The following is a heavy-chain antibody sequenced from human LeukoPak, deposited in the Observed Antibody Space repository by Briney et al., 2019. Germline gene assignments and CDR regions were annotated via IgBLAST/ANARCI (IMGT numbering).Heavy chain of an antibody. CDR1: GGSPSSSCYY. V-gene: IGHV4-39*07. D-gene: IGHD2-21*02. Sequence: SESLSLTSPVSGGSPSSSCYYWGWIRDPPGRGREGFRSIYYSGSTYKNPSLKCRVTISVDTSKNQFSLKLSCVTAADTAVYSCASHPVVTAVDWFDPWGQGTLVTVSS. CDR2: IYYSGST. CDR3: ASHPVVTAVDWFDP. J-gene: IGHJ5*02.